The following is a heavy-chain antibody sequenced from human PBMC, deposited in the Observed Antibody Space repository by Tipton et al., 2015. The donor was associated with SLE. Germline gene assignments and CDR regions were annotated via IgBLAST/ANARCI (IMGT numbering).Heavy chain of an antibody. CDR3: ARTPRGYSVGYFYCMDV. V-gene: IGHV4-38-2*01. Sequence: TLSLTCDVSDYSISSGYYWGWIRQPPGKGLEWIGEINAVGTTNNNPSLKSRVTISVDTSNNQVSLKLRSVTAADTAVYFCARTPRGYSVGYFYCMDVWGEGTTVTVSS. CDR2: INAVGTT. J-gene: IGHJ6*03. D-gene: IGHD5/OR15-5a*01. CDR1: DYSISSGYY.